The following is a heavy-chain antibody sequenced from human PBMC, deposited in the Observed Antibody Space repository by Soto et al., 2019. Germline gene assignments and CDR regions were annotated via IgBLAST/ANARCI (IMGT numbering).Heavy chain of an antibody. CDR3: AAARISGWLLLDFDY. Sequence: GASVKVSCKASGFTFTSSAMQWVRQARGQRLEWIGWIVVGSGNTNYAQKFQERVTITRDMSTSTAYMELSSLRSEDTAVYYCAAARISGWLLLDFDYWGQGTLVTVSS. CDR1: GFTFTSSA. CDR2: IVVGSGNT. V-gene: IGHV1-58*02. D-gene: IGHD3-22*01. J-gene: IGHJ4*02.